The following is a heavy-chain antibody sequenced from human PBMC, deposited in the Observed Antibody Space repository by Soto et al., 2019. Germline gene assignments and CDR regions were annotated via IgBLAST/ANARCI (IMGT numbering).Heavy chain of an antibody. CDR2: ISYDGSTQ. V-gene: IGHV3-30*18. J-gene: IGHJ6*02. CDR1: GFPFSSYG. CDR3: AKDRQGMDV. Sequence: QVQLVESGGGVVQPARSLRLSCAASGFPFSSYGMHWVRQAPGKGLEWVAFISYDGSTQYYVDSVKGRFTISRDNSKNTLYLQMNSLRVEDTALYYCAKDRQGMDVWGQGNTVIVSS.